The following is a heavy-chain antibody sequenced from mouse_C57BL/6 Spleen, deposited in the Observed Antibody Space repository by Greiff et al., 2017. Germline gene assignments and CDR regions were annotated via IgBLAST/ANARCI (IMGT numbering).Heavy chain of an antibody. CDR3: ARLEGITTVVHFDY. V-gene: IGHV1-69*01. CDR2: IDPSDSYT. D-gene: IGHD1-1*01. CDR1: GYTFTSYW. Sequence: QVQLQQPGAELVMPGASVKLSCKASGYTFTSYWMHWVKQRPGQGLEWIGEIDPSDSYTNYNQKFKGKSTLTVDKSSSTAYMQPSSLTSEDSAVYYCARLEGITTVVHFDYWGQGTTLTVSS. J-gene: IGHJ2*01.